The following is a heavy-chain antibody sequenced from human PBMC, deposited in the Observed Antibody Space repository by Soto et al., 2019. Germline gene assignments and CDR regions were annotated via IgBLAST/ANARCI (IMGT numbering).Heavy chain of an antibody. CDR1: GFTFSSYA. CDR2: ISGSGGST. CDR3: AKDVDYYDSSGRKNY. J-gene: IGHJ4*02. V-gene: IGHV3-23*01. Sequence: PGGSLRLSCAASGFTFSSYAMSWVRQAPGKGLEWVSAISGSGGSTYYADSVKGRFTISRDNSKNTLYLQMKSLRAEDTAVYYCAKDVDYYDSSGRKNYWGQGPLITVS. D-gene: IGHD3-22*01.